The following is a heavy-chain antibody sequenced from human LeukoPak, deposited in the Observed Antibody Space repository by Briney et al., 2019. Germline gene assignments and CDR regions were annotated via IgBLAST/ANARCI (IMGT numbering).Heavy chain of an antibody. D-gene: IGHD6-6*01. CDR3: AKASIAARDGGNWFDP. V-gene: IGHV3-30*18. CDR1: GFTFSSYG. J-gene: IGHJ5*02. Sequence: GGSLRLSCAASGFTFSSYGMHWVRQAPGKGLEWVAVISYDGSNKYYADSVKGRFTISRDNSKNTLYLQMNSLRAEDTAVYYCAKASIAARDGGNWFDPWGQGTLVTVSS. CDR2: ISYDGSNK.